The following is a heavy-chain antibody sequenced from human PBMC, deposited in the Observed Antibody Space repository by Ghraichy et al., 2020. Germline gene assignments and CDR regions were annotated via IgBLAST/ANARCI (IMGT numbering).Heavy chain of an antibody. V-gene: IGHV4-34*01. J-gene: IGHJ5*02. CDR2: INDSGTT. Sequence: SETLSLTCGVFGGSLRGSYWSWIRQPPGKGLEWIGEINDSGTTKYSPSLDSRVSMSVDTSKNQFSLKVNSVTAADTAVYFCARVYCSSINCYGNFRSWGQGTQVTVYS. CDR1: GGSLRGSY. D-gene: IGHD2-2*01. CDR3: ARVYCSSINCYGNFRS.